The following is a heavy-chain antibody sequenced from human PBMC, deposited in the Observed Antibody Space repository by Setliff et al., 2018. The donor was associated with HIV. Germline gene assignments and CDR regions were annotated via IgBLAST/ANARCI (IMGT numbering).Heavy chain of an antibody. V-gene: IGHV5-51*01. CDR2: IYPGDSDT. D-gene: IGHD3-10*01. J-gene: IGHJ4*02. Sequence: PGESLKISCKGSGYSFTSYWIAWLRQMPGKGLECMGIIYPGDSDTRYSPSFQGQVTISADMSFSTAYLQWSSLKASDTAMYYCARHGQYGSGSYYNRPFDFWGQGTLVTVS. CDR1: GYSFTSYW. CDR3: ARHGQYGSGSYYNRPFDF.